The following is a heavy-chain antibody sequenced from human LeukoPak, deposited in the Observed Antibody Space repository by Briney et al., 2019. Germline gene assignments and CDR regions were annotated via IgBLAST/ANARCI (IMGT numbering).Heavy chain of an antibody. V-gene: IGHV1-18*01. CDR1: GYTFTSYG. Sequence: GASVKVSCKAFGYTFTSYGINWVRQAPGQGLEWMGWISGTSGNTRYAQKIQGRVTLTTDTSTRTAYMELRSLGSDDTAVYYCARGKVSGNDYYYMDVWGKGTTVTVSS. J-gene: IGHJ6*03. CDR3: ARGKVSGNDYYYMDV. D-gene: IGHD1-20*01. CDR2: ISGTSGNT.